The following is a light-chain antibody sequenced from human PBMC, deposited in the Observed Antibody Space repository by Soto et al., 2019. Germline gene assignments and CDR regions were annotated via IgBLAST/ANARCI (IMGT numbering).Light chain of an antibody. CDR1: QGFTNA. V-gene: IGKV1D-13*01. CDR3: PDFYNYPIT. J-gene: IGKJ5*01. CDR2: DAS. Sequence: AIQLTQSPSSLSAYVGDRVTITCRTRQGFTNAVAWYQQKPGKAPKLLIFDASNLRSGVPSRFRCSESGTDFTLTIRSLQPEDSATYYCPDFYNYPITFGQGTRLDIK.